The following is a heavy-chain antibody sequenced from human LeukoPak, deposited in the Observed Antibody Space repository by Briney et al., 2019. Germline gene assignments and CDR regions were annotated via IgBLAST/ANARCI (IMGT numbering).Heavy chain of an antibody. CDR1: GGSISGGSYY. CDR3: ARDGSKFHTSCCSWFDP. V-gene: IGHV4-61*02. J-gene: IGHJ5*02. CDR2: IYTSGST. D-gene: IGHD2-2*01. Sequence: SETLSLTCTVSGGSISGGSYYWSWIRQPAGKGLEWIGRIYTSGSTNYNPSLKSRVTISVDTSKNQFSLKLSSVTAADTAVYYCARDGSKFHTSCCSWFDPWGQGTLVTVSS.